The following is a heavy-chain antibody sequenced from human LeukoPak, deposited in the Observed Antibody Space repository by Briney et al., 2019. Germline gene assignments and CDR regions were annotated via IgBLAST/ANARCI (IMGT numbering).Heavy chain of an antibody. CDR1: GGSISSSSYY. CDR2: IYYSGST. Sequence: SETLSLTCTVSGGSISSSSYYWGWIRQPPGKGLEWFGSIYYSGSTYYNPSLKSRLTISVDMSKNQSSLKLSSVTAADTAVYYCARVGSSGSYYKDYWGQGTLVTVSS. CDR3: ARVGSSGSYYKDY. V-gene: IGHV4-39*07. J-gene: IGHJ4*02. D-gene: IGHD3-10*01.